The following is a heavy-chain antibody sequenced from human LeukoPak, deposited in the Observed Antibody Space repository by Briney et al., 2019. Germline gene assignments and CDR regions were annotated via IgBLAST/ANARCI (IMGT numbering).Heavy chain of an antibody. Sequence: PGGSLRLSCAASGFTFSSYWMSWVRQAPGKGLEWVANIKQDGSEKYYVDSVKGRFTISRDNAKNSLYLQMNSLRAEDTAVYYCARDHYYGSGSYYNSGFDYWGQGTLVTVSS. V-gene: IGHV3-7*01. CDR3: ARDHYYGSGSYYNSGFDY. D-gene: IGHD3-10*01. CDR2: IKQDGSEK. J-gene: IGHJ4*02. CDR1: GFTFSSYW.